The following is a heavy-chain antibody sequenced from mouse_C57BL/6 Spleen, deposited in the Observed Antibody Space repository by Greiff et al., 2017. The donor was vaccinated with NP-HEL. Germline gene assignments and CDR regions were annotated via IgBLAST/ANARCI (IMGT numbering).Heavy chain of an antibody. CDR3: ARPSYYYGSSPYFDY. J-gene: IGHJ2*01. Sequence: QVQLQQPGAELVMPGASVKLSCKASGYTFTSYWMHWVKQRPGQGLEWIGEIDPSDSYTNYNQKFKGKSTLTVDKSSSTAYMQLSSLTSEDSAVYYCARPSYYYGSSPYFDYWGQGTTLTVSS. CDR1: GYTFTSYW. D-gene: IGHD1-1*01. V-gene: IGHV1-69*01. CDR2: IDPSDSYT.